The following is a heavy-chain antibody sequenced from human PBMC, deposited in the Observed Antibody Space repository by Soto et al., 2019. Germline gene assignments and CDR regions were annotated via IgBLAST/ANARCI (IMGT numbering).Heavy chain of an antibody. D-gene: IGHD5-12*01. CDR1: GYKVSTWHNFTSYW. CDR2: IYPGDSDT. V-gene: IGHV5-51*01. Sequence: GESLKISCMGSGYKVSTWHNFTSYWIAWVRQMPGEGLEWMGIIYPGDSDTRYSPSFQGQVTISADKSISTAYLQWSSLKASDTAMYYCARHEGGGYIIDYWAQGTLVTVSS. J-gene: IGHJ4*02. CDR3: ARHEGGGYIIDY.